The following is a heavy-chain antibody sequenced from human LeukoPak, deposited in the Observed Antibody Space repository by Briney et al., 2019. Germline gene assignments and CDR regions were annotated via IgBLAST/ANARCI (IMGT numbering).Heavy chain of an antibody. J-gene: IGHJ4*02. CDR3: ARDVSSWYERLDY. CDR2: ISYDGSNK. D-gene: IGHD6-13*01. CDR1: GFTFSSYA. Sequence: GGSLRLSCAASGFTFSSYAMHWVRQAPGKGLEWVAVISYDGSNKYYADSVKGRFTISRDNSKNTLYLQMNSLRAEDTAVYYCARDVSSWYERLDYWGQGTLVTVSS. V-gene: IGHV3-30*04.